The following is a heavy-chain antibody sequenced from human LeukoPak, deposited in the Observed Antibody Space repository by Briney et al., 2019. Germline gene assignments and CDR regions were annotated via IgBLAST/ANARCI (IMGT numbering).Heavy chain of an antibody. Sequence: GGSLRLSCAASGFTFSSYGMHWVRQAPGKGLEWVAFIRYDGSNKHYADSVKGRFTISRDNSKNTLYLQMNSLRAEDTAVYYCAKDSRDSSGYYSGYYYYYMDVWGKGTTVTISS. CDR3: AKDSRDSSGYYSGYYYYYMDV. CDR1: GFTFSSYG. V-gene: IGHV3-30*02. J-gene: IGHJ6*03. D-gene: IGHD3-22*01. CDR2: IRYDGSNK.